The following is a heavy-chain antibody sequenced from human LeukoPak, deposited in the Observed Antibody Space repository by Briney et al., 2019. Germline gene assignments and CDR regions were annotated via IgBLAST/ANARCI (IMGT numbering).Heavy chain of an antibody. CDR3: ARVVNDILTGYNDY. CDR2: IYYSGST. V-gene: IGHV4-39*07. J-gene: IGHJ4*02. CDR1: GGSISGSSYY. Sequence: IPSETLSLTCTVSGGSISGSSYYWGWIRQPPGKGLEWIGSIYYSGSTYYNPSLKSRVTISVDTSKNQFSLKLSSVTAADTAVYYCARVVNDILTGYNDYWGQGTLVTVSS. D-gene: IGHD3-9*01.